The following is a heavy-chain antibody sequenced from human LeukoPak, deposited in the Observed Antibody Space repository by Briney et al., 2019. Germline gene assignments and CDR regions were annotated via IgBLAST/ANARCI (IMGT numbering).Heavy chain of an antibody. V-gene: IGHV1-69*06. J-gene: IGHJ5*02. D-gene: IGHD4-17*01. Sequence: SVKVSCKASGGTFSSYAISWVRQAPGHGLEWMGGIIPIFGTAQYAQKFQSRITITSDKSTSTAYMELSSLRSEDTAVYYCAREYGFLPSNCFDPWGQGTLVTVSS. CDR2: IIPIFGTA. CDR1: GGTFSSYA. CDR3: AREYGFLPSNCFDP.